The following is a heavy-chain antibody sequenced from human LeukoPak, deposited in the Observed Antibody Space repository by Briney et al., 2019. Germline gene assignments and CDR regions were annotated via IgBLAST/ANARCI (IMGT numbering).Heavy chain of an antibody. J-gene: IGHJ3*02. D-gene: IGHD3-16*01. CDR1: GGSITSYY. Sequence: SETLSLTCTVSGGSITSYYWSWIRQPPGKGLEWIGYIYYSGSTNYNPSLKSRVTISVDTSKNRFSLKLSSVTAADTAVYYCASLKRPISDIRSGFEYAFDIWGQGTMVTVSS. V-gene: IGHV4-59*01. CDR2: IYYSGST. CDR3: ASLKRPISDIRSGFEYAFDI.